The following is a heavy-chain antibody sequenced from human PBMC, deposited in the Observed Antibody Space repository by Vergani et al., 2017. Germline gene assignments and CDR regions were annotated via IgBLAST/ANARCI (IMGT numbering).Heavy chain of an antibody. CDR3: ARGGGAMESIDY. CDR2: IYYSGST. Sequence: QVQLQESGPGLVKPSETLSLTCTVSGGSISSYYWSWIRQPPGKGLEWIGYIYYSGSTNYNPSLKSRVTISVDTSKNQFSLKLSSVTAADTAVYYCARGGGAMESIDYWGQGTLVTVSS. CDR1: GGSISSYY. J-gene: IGHJ4*02. V-gene: IGHV4-59*01. D-gene: IGHD3-16*01.